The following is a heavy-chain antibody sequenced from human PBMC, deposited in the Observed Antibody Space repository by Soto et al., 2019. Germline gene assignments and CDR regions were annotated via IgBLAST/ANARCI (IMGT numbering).Heavy chain of an antibody. CDR3: AKLLWFVESVFDP. Sequence: EVQLLESGGGLVQPGGSLRLSCAGTGCTFRSYGMSWVRQAPGKGLEWVSTIRGSAGNANYGDSVKGRFTISRDDSTNTVHLQMNSLRHDDTAVYYFAKLLWFVESVFDPLVLGTLVVVSS. V-gene: IGHV3-23*01. CDR1: GCTFRSYG. D-gene: IGHD3-10*01. CDR2: IRGSAGNA. J-gene: IGHJ5*02.